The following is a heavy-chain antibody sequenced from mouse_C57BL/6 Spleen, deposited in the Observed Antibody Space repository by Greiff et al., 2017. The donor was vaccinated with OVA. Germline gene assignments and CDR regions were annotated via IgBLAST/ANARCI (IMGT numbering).Heavy chain of an antibody. CDR3: ARLGYGSSYRYFDV. CDR2: IDPNRGGT. V-gene: IGHV1-72*01. Sequence: QVQLQQPGAELVKPGASVTLSCKASGYTFTSYWMHWVKQTPGRGLEWIGRIDPNRGGTKYNEKFKSKATLTVDKPSSTADMQLSSLTSEDSAVYYCARLGYGSSYRYFDVWGTGTTVTVSS. D-gene: IGHD1-1*01. CDR1: GYTFTSYW. J-gene: IGHJ1*03.